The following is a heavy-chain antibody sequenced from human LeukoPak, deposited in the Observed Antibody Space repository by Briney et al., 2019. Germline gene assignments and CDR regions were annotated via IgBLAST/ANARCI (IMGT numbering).Heavy chain of an antibody. D-gene: IGHD3-16*02. CDR3: ARDRIFFYDYVWGSYRHDAFDI. V-gene: IGHV1-2*06. J-gene: IGHJ3*02. CDR1: GYTFTGYY. CDR2: INPNSGGT. Sequence: ASVKVSCKASGYTFTGYYMHWVRQAPGQGLEWMGRINPNSGGTNYAQKFQGRVTMTRDTSISTAYMELSRLRYDDTAVYYCARDRIFFYDYVWGSYRHDAFDIWGQGTMVTVSS.